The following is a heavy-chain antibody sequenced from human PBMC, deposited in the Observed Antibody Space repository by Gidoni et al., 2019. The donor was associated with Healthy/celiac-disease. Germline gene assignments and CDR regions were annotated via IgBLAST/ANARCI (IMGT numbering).Heavy chain of an antibody. J-gene: IGHJ6*02. Sequence: EVQLVESGGGLIQPGWSLRLSCAASGFTVSSNYMSWVRQAPGKGLEWVSVIYSGGSTYYADSVKGRFTISRDNSKNTLYLQMNSLRAEDTAVYYCARDGAGTSYGMDVWGQGTTVTVSS. CDR3: ARDGAGTSYGMDV. V-gene: IGHV3-53*01. CDR1: GFTVSSNY. D-gene: IGHD6-19*01. CDR2: IYSGGST.